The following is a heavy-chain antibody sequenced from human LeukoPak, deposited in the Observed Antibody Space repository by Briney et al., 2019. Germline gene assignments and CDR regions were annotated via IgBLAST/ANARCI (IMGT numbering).Heavy chain of an antibody. CDR3: ARETDPGFDY. CDR2: IYHSGST. J-gene: IGHJ4*02. D-gene: IGHD2-8*02. Sequence: ASETLSLTCTVSGYSISSGYYWGWIRQPPGKGLEWIGSIYHSGSTYYNPSLKSRVTISVDTSKNQFSLKLSSVTAADTAVYYCARETDPGFDYWGQGTLVTVSS. V-gene: IGHV4-38-2*02. CDR1: GYSISSGYY.